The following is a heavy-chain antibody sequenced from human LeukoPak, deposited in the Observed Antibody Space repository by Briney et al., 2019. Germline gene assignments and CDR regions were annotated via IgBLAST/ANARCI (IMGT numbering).Heavy chain of an antibody. CDR2: ISRSSSYI. CDR3: ARAPTYYYDSSSHSGAP. D-gene: IGHD3-22*01. J-gene: IGHJ5*02. V-gene: IGHV3-21*01. CDR1: GFTFSSYS. Sequence: GGSLRLSCAASGFTFSSYSMNWVRQAPGKGLEWVSSISRSSSYIYYADSVKGRFTISRDNAKNSLYLQMNSLRAEDTAVYYCARAPTYYYDSSSHSGAPWGQGTLVTVSS.